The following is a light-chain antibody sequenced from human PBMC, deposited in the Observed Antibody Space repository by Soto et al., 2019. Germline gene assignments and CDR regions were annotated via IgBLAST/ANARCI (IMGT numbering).Light chain of an antibody. J-gene: IGLJ3*02. CDR2: DVS. Sequence: QSALTQPASVSGSPGQSITISCAGTSSDVGAYNYVSWYQQHPGKAPKLMIYDVSNRPSGVSDRFSGSKSGNSASLTISGLQAEDEADYYCISYTGTTSPLVFGGGTQLTV. V-gene: IGLV2-14*03. CDR3: ISYTGTTSPLV. CDR1: SSDVGAYNY.